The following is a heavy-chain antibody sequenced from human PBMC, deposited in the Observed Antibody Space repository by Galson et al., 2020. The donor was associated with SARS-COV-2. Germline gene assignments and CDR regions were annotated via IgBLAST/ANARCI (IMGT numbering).Heavy chain of an antibody. CDR2: IFNRGST. D-gene: IGHD1-1*01. J-gene: IGHJ4*02. V-gene: IGHV4-59*03. CDR1: GGSIKSYY. CDR3: AASTTSTTSTLLDY. Sequence: SETLSLTCTVSGGSIKSYYWSWIRQPPGKGLEWIGYIFNRGSTNYNPSLNSRVTISVDTSGTEVSLQLRSVTADDTAVYYCAASTTSTTSTLLDYWGQGAPVAVSS.